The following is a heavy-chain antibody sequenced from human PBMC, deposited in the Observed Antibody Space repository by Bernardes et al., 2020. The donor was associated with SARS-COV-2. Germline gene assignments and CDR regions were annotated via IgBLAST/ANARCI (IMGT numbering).Heavy chain of an antibody. CDR3: AKTVGLGILTGFDS. V-gene: IGHV3-23*01. D-gene: IGHD3-9*01. J-gene: IGHJ4*02. CDR1: GFSDYP. Sequence: GGSLRLSCSASGFSDYPMSWVRQTPGKGLEWDSTISGSGGSPYSADSVKGRFTISRDNSRTTLYLQMDSLRVEDTATYYCAKTVGLGILTGFDSWGQGTLVTVSS. CDR2: ISGSGGSP.